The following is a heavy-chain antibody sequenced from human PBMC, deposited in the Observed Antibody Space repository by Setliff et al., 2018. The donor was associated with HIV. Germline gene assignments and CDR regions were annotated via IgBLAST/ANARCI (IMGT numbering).Heavy chain of an antibody. J-gene: IGHJ6*03. CDR3: SRGSYYMDV. V-gene: IGHV4-59*01. Sequence: PSETLSLTCTVSGGSISNYYWTWIRQPPGKGLECIGYIYYDGSTNYNPSLKSRVTFSVDTSKNYFSLELSSVTAADTAVYHCSRGSYYMDVWGIGTTVTVSS. CDR2: IYYDGST. CDR1: GGSISNYY.